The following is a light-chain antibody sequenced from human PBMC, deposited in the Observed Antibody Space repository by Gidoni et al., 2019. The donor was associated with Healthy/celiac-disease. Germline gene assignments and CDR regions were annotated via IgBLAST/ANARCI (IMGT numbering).Light chain of an antibody. J-gene: IGLJ3*02. Sequence: QSVLTQPPSASGTPGQRATISCSGSSSNIGSNYIYWYQQLPGTAPKLLIYRTNPRPSGVPDRFSGSKSGTSASLAISGLRSEDEADYYCAAWDDSLSGWVFGGGTKLTVL. CDR3: AAWDDSLSGWV. CDR2: RTN. CDR1: SSNIGSNY. V-gene: IGLV1-47*01.